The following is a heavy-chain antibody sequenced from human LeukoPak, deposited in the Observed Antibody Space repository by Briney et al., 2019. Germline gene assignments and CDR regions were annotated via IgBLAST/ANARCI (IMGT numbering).Heavy chain of an antibody. CDR2: IYSGGST. CDR1: GFTVSSNY. J-gene: IGHJ6*02. V-gene: IGHV3-53*01. D-gene: IGHD2-2*01. CDR3: AREYVVVPAASRSYYYYGMDV. Sequence: GGSLRLSCAASGFTVSSNYMSWVRQAPGKGLEWVSDIYSGGSTYYADSLKGRVTISRDNSKNTLYLQMNSLRAEDTAVYYCAREYVVVPAASRSYYYYGMDVWGQGTTVTVSS.